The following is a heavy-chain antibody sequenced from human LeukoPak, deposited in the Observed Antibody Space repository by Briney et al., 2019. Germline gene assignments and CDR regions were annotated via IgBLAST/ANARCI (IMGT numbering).Heavy chain of an antibody. CDR2: INTDSSDI. D-gene: IGHD2-21*01. V-gene: IGHV3-21*05. J-gene: IGHJ4*02. CDR1: GFTFSRYA. Sequence: GGSLRLSCEAPGFTFSRYAMNWFRKAPGKGLKWFSYINTDSSDIHYADSVKGRFTISRDNARNTLYLQLSSLRAEDSAVYYCARDTFHPGLIDSWGQGTLVTVSS. CDR3: ARDTFHPGLIDS.